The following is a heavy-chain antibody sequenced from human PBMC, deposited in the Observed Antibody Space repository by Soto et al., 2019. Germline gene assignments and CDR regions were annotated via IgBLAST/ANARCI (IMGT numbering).Heavy chain of an antibody. D-gene: IGHD3-3*01. Sequence: GASVKVSCKASGGTFSSYAISWVRQAPGQGLEWMGGISPIFGTANYAQKFQGRVTITADESTSTAYMELSSLRSEDTAVYYCARKSAIFGVGPIPPYYYGMDVWGQGTTVTVS. CDR1: GGTFSSYA. V-gene: IGHV1-69*13. J-gene: IGHJ6*02. CDR2: ISPIFGTA. CDR3: ARKSAIFGVGPIPPYYYGMDV.